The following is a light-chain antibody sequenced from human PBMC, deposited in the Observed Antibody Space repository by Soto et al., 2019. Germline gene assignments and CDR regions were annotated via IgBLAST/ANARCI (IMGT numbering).Light chain of an antibody. CDR1: QSVSSN. V-gene: IGKV3-15*01. J-gene: IGKJ1*01. Sequence: EIVMTQSPATLSVSPGERATLSCRASQSVSSNLAWYQQKPGQAPRLLIYGASTRATGIPARFSGSGSGTEFTLTISSLQSEDFAGYYCQQYNNWPPWTFGQVTKVEI. CDR2: GAS. CDR3: QQYNNWPPWT.